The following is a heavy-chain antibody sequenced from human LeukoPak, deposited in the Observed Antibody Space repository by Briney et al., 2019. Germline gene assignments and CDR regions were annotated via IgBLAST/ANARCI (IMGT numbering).Heavy chain of an antibody. V-gene: IGHV4-30-4*08. CDR2: IYYSGST. D-gene: IGHD3-3*01. J-gene: IGHJ4*01. CDR1: GGSISSGDYY. CDR3: PGISLTGVWSGFFDY. Sequence: SQNLSLTCTVSGGSISSGDYYWSWIRQPPGKGLEWIGYIYYSGSTYYNPSLKSRVTISVDTSKNQFSLKLSSVTAANTVVYFRPGISLTGVWSGFFDYSGHGTLVTVSS.